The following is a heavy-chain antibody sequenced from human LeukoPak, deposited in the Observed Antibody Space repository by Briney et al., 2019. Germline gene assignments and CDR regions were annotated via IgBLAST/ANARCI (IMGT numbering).Heavy chain of an antibody. CDR1: GGSISRGGYY. CDR2: IYYSGTS. J-gene: IGHJ4*02. Sequence: SETLSLTCTVSGGSISRGGYYWSWIRQHPGKGLEWIGYIYYSGTSYYNLSLKSRVTISVDTSKNQFSLKLSSVTAADTAVYYCARVGAAAGSTYFDYWGQGTLVTVSS. V-gene: IGHV4-31*03. D-gene: IGHD6-13*01. CDR3: ARVGAAAGSTYFDY.